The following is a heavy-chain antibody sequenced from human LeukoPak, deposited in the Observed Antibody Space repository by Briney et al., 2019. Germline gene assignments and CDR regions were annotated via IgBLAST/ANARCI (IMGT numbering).Heavy chain of an antibody. CDR3: VHTYYDILTGSNWFDP. D-gene: IGHD3-9*01. V-gene: IGHV1-24*01. J-gene: IGHJ5*02. CDR2: FDPEDGET. CDR1: GYTLTELS. Sequence: GASVKVSCKVSGYTLTELSMHWVRQAPGKGLEGWGGFDPEDGETIYAQKYQGRVTMTEDTSTDTAYMELSSLRSEDTAVYYCVHTYYDILTGSNWFDPWGQGTLVTVSS.